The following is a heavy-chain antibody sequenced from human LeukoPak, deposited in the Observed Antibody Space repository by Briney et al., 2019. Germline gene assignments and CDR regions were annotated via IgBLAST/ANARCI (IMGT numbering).Heavy chain of an antibody. J-gene: IGHJ3*02. CDR1: GFTFSSYA. D-gene: IGHD4-17*01. CDR3: ARSLDYGDYVERDDAFDI. V-gene: IGHV3-30-3*01. CDR2: ISYDGSNK. Sequence: GGSLRLSCAASGFTFSSYAMHWVRQAPGKGLEWVAVISYDGSNKYYADSVKGRFTISRDNSKNTLYLQMNSLRAEGTAVYYCARSLDYGDYVERDDAFDIWGQGTIVTVSS.